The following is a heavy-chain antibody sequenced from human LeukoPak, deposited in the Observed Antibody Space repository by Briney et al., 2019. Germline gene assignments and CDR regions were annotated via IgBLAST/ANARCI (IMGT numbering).Heavy chain of an antibody. D-gene: IGHD3-22*01. CDR2: IYTSGST. V-gene: IGHV4-4*09. J-gene: IGHJ3*02. CDR1: GGSISRYY. Sequence: SETLSLTCTVSGGSISRYYWSWIRQPPGKGLEWIGYIYTSGSTNYNPSLRSRVTISVDTSKNQFSLKLSSVTAADTAVYYCARPTSSGYPDAFDIWGQGTMVTVSS. CDR3: ARPTSSGYPDAFDI.